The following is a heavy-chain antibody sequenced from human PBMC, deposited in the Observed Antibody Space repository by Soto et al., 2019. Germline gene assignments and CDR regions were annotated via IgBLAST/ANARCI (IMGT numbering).Heavy chain of an antibody. CDR3: ARGTMDYGDYGIRYFDI. J-gene: IGHJ2*01. Sequence: PSETLCLTCAVXGGSFNGYYWSGIRQPPGKGLEWIGEINHSGITNYNPSLKSRVTISVDTSKKQFSLKLSPVTAADTAVYYCARGTMDYGDYGIRYFDIWGRGTLVTVS. D-gene: IGHD4-17*01. CDR2: INHSGIT. V-gene: IGHV4-34*01. CDR1: GGSFNGYY.